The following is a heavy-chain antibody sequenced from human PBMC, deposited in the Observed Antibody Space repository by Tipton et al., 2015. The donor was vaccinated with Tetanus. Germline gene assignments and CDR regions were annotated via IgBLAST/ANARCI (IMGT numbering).Heavy chain of an antibody. CDR1: GGSISSSSYY. D-gene: IGHD6-13*01. V-gene: IGHV4-39*01. Sequence: TLSLTCTVSGGSISSSSYYWGWIRQPPGKGLEWIGSIHYNGNIYYNPSLKSRVTVSLDTYRNQFSLKLTSVTAADTAMYYCARPLGSTTGYWFLDVWGRGTLVTVSS. CDR2: IHYNGNI. J-gene: IGHJ2*01. CDR3: ARPLGSTTGYWFLDV.